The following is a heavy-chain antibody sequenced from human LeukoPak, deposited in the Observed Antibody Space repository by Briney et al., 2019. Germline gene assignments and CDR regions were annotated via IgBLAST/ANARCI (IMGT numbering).Heavy chain of an antibody. CDR3: ARPHYEILTGYVYFDY. D-gene: IGHD3-9*01. V-gene: IGHV5-51*03. J-gene: IGHJ4*02. Sequence: KPGESLTLSCKGSGYSFTSYWIGWVRQMPGKGLEWMGIIYPGDSDTRYSPSFQGQVTISADKSISTAYLQWSSLKASDTAMYYCARPHYEILTGYVYFDYWGQGALVTVSS. CDR1: GYSFTSYW. CDR2: IYPGDSDT.